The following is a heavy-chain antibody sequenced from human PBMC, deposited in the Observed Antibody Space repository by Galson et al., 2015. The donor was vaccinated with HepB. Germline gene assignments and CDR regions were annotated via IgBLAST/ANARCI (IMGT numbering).Heavy chain of an antibody. Sequence: QSGAEVKKPGESLKISCKGSGYSFTSYWIGWVRQMPGKGLEWMGIIYPGDSDTRYSPSFQGQVTISADKSISTAYLQWSSLKASDTAMYYCARLGDYCSGGSCLDAFDIWGQGTMVTV. CDR3: ARLGDYCSGGSCLDAFDI. CDR1: GYSFTSYW. J-gene: IGHJ3*02. D-gene: IGHD2-15*01. V-gene: IGHV5-51*01. CDR2: IYPGDSDT.